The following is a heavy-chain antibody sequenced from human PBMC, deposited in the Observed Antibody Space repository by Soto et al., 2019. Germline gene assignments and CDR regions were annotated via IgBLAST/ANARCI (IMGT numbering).Heavy chain of an antibody. J-gene: IGHJ4*02. CDR1: GFTFSSYA. Sequence: QVQLVESGGGVVQPGRSLRLSCAASGFTFSSYAMHWVRQAPGKVLEGVAVISYDGSNKYYADSVKGRFTISRDNSKNTLYLQMNSLRAEDTAVYYCARVPSSSGRAHFDYWGQGTLVTVSS. CDR3: ARVPSSSGRAHFDY. V-gene: IGHV3-30-3*01. D-gene: IGHD2-15*01. CDR2: ISYDGSNK.